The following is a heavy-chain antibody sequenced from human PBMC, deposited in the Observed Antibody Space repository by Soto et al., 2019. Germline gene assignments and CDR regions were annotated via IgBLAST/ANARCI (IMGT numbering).Heavy chain of an antibody. CDR3: ARHGSY. CDR2: IYFSGST. Sequence: QLQLQESGPGLVKPSETLSLTCTVSGVSISSSSYYWGWIRQTPGKGLEWIGTIYFSGSTYYNPSLKSRVTISVDRSKNQSSLNLTSVTAADTALYYCARHGSYWGPGTLVTVSS. V-gene: IGHV4-39*01. J-gene: IGHJ4*02. CDR1: GVSISSSSYY.